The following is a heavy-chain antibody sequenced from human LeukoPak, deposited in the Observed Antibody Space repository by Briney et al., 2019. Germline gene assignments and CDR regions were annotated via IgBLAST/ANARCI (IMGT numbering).Heavy chain of an antibody. D-gene: IGHD3-22*01. CDR2: IWYDGSNK. J-gene: IGHJ4*02. CDR3: ARDGRNYYDSSGYYFQYATFDY. V-gene: IGHV3-33*08. Sequence: GGSLRLSCAASGFTFSTYAMRWVRQAPGKGLEWVAVIWYDGSNKYYADSVKGRFTISRDNSKNTLYLQMNSLRAEDTAVYYCARDGRNYYDSSGYYFQYATFDYWGQGTLVTVSS. CDR1: GFTFSTYA.